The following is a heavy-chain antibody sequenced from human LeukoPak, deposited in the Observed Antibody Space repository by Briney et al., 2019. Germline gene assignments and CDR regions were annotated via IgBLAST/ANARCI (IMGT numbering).Heavy chain of an antibody. V-gene: IGHV3-23*01. CDR3: AKDKETYYYGIYYFDY. CDR1: GFTFSSYG. J-gene: IGHJ4*02. CDR2: ISGSGGST. Sequence: PGGSLRLSCAASGFTFSSYGMSWVRQAPGKGLEWVSAISGSGGSTYYADSVKGRFTISRDNSKNALYLQMNSLRAEDTAVYYCAKDKETYYYGIYYFDYWGQGTLVTVSS. D-gene: IGHD3-10*01.